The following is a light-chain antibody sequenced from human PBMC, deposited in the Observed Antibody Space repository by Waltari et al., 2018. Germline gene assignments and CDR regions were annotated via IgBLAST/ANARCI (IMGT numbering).Light chain of an antibody. Sequence: ETVMTQYPATLSVSPGERATLSCRASQTVSNDLAWYQQKPGQAPRLLIYGASTRPTGVPARFSGSGSGTEFTLTISSLQSDDFEVYYCQQYHNWPLTFGGGTKVEIK. V-gene: IGKV3-15*01. J-gene: IGKJ4*01. CDR1: QTVSND. CDR2: GAS. CDR3: QQYHNWPLT.